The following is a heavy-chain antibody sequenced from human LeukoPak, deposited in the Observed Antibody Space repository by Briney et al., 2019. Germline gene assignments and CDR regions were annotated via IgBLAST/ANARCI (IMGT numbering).Heavy chain of an antibody. V-gene: IGHV3-23*01. CDR2: ISGSGGST. CDR3: ARDRSMSGWYIDL. J-gene: IGHJ2*01. D-gene: IGHD2/OR15-2a*01. Sequence: PGGSLRLSCAASGFTFSSYAMSWVRQAPGKGLEWVSAISGSGGSTYYADSVQGRFTISRENSKNTLYLQVNRLRAEDTAVYYCARDRSMSGWYIDLWGRGTLVTVSS. CDR1: GFTFSSYA.